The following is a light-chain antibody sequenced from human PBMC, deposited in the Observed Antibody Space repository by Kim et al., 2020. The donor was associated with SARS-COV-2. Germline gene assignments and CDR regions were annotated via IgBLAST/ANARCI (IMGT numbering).Light chain of an antibody. Sequence: LSPWEESTVSVRASQSVDSYLAWYQQKPGQAPRLLIYDATNRATGIPARFSGSGSGTDFTLTISSLEPEDFAVYYCHQRSDWPTYTFGQGTKLEI. V-gene: IGKV3-11*01. CDR2: DAT. J-gene: IGKJ2*01. CDR3: HQRSDWPTYT. CDR1: QSVDSY.